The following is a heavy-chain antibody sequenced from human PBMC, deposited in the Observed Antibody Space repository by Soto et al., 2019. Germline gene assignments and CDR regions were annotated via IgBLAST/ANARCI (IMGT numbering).Heavy chain of an antibody. CDR3: ARESPFGVVIMVSPYGMYV. CDR2: ISSSSSTI. D-gene: IGHD3-3*01. Sequence: GGSLRLSCAASGFTFSSYSMNWVRQAPGKGLEWVSYISSSSSTIYYADSVKGRFTISRDNAKNSLYLQMNSLRDEDTAAYYCARESPFGVVIMVSPYGMYVWGQGTTVTVS. CDR1: GFTFSSYS. J-gene: IGHJ6*02. V-gene: IGHV3-48*02.